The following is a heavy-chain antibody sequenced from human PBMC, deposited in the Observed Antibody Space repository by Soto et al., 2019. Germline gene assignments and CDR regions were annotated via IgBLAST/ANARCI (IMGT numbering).Heavy chain of an antibody. CDR3: PRDLSYYDSRGYEGH. Sequence: GCLIPCCTGPGFTFGEYSMIWVLQAPGKGLEWVGFIRSKAYGGTTEYAASVKGRFTISRDDSKSIAYLQMNSLKTEDTAVYYCPRDLSYYDSRGYEGHWGQGTLVTVSS. CDR2: IRSKAYGGTT. CDR1: GFTFGEYS. J-gene: IGHJ4*02. V-gene: IGHV3-49*04. D-gene: IGHD3-22*01.